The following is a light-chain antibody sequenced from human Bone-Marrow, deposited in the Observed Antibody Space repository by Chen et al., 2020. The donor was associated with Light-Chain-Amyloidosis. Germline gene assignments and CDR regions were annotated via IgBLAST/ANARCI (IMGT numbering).Light chain of an antibody. CDR1: SGRIATNY. V-gene: IGLV6-57*01. J-gene: IGLJ3*02. Sequence: NFMLTQPHSVSESPGKTVIISCTRSSGRIATNYVQWYQQRPGSPPTTVIFEDDQRPSGVPDRFSGGVDGSSNSGSLTSSGLKREDEADCDCQYYEGSGQWVCGGGTKLTGL. CDR2: EDD. CDR3: QYYEGSGQWV.